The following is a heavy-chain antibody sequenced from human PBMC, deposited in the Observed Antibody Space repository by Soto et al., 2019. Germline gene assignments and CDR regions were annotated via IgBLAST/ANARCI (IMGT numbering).Heavy chain of an antibody. Sequence: SVKVSCNASGGTFSSYAISWVRQAPGQGLEWMGGIIPIFGTANYAQKFQGRVTITADESTSTAYMELSSLRSEDTAVYYCARGQITMVRGVIIKLFDYWDQGTLVTVSS. D-gene: IGHD3-10*01. CDR1: GGTFSSYA. CDR2: IIPIFGTA. CDR3: ARGQITMVRGVIIKLFDY. V-gene: IGHV1-69*13. J-gene: IGHJ4*02.